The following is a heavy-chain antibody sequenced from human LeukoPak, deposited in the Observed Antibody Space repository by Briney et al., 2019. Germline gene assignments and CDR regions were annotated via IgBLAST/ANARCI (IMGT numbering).Heavy chain of an antibody. CDR2: MNPNSGNT. CDR1: GYTFTSYD. Sequence: GASVKVSCKASGYTFTSYDINWVRQATGQGLERMGWMNPNSGNTGYAQKFQGRVTMTRNTSISTAYMELSSLRSEDTAVYYCPRGLIPDSSGLYSYDNYYMDDWGKGTTVTVSS. J-gene: IGHJ6*03. CDR3: PRGLIPDSSGLYSYDNYYMDD. D-gene: IGHD6-19*01. V-gene: IGHV1-8*01.